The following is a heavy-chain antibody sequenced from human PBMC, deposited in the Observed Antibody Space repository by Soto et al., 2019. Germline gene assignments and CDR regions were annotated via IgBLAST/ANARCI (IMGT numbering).Heavy chain of an antibody. CDR2: ISSSSSYI. D-gene: IGHD6-19*01. Sequence: EVQLVESGGGLVKPGGSLRLSCAASGFTFSSYSMNWVRQAPGKGLEWVSSISSSSSYIYYSDSVKGRFTISRDNAKNALYLQMNSLRAEDTAVYYCASTVAGTIGFDYFDYCGQGTLVTVSS. V-gene: IGHV3-21*01. CDR3: ASTVAGTIGFDYFDY. CDR1: GFTFSSYS. J-gene: IGHJ4*02.